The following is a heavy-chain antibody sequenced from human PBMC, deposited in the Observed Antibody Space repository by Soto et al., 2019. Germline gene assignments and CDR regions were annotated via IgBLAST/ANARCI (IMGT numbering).Heavy chain of an antibody. Sequence: QVQLQESGPGLVKPSQTLSLTCTVSGGSISSGGYYWSWIRQHPGKGLEWIGYIYYSGSTYYNPSLRSRVTISVDTSKNQFSLKLSSVTAADTAVDYCAREREDMGWAFDIWGQGTMFAVSS. J-gene: IGHJ3*02. CDR1: GGSISSGGYY. V-gene: IGHV4-31*03. D-gene: IGHD2-15*01. CDR2: IYYSGST. CDR3: AREREDMGWAFDI.